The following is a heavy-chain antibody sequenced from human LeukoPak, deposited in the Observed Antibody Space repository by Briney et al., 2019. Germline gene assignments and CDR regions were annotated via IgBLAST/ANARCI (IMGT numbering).Heavy chain of an antibody. Sequence: ASVKVSCKASGYTFTSYGISWVRQAPGQGLQWMGWISAYNGNTNYAQKFQGRVTMTTDTSTSTAYMELRSLRSDDTAVYYCARDTVSSWYNWFDPWGQGTLVTVSS. D-gene: IGHD6-13*01. CDR1: GYTFTSYG. J-gene: IGHJ5*02. CDR2: ISAYNGNT. V-gene: IGHV1-18*01. CDR3: ARDTVSSWYNWFDP.